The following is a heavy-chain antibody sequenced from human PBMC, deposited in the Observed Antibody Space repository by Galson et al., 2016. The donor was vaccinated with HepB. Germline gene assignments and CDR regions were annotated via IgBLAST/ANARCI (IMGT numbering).Heavy chain of an antibody. CDR2: INSDESNT. D-gene: IGHD2-21*01. J-gene: IGHJ4*02. V-gene: IGHV3-74*01. Sequence: SLRLSCAASGFTFSSYWMHWVRQAPGKGLVWVSRINSDESNTNYADSVKGRFTISRDNAKNTLYLQMNSLRAEDTAVYYCARGGGYYYFGYWGQGNLVTVSS. CDR3: ARGGGYYYFGY. CDR1: GFTFSSYW.